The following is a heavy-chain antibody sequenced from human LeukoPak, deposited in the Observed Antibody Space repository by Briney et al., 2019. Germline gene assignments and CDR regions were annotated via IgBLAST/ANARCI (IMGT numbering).Heavy chain of an antibody. CDR2: MNPNSGNK. V-gene: IGHV1-8*01. J-gene: IGHJ5*02. Sequence: ASVKVSCKASGYTFTTYDINWVRQAPEQRLEWMGWMNPNSGNKGYAQKFQGRVTMTRNTSISTAYMELSSLRSEDTAVYYCARVFCVHGVCYTGDWFDPWGQGTLVTVSS. CDR1: GYTFTTYD. CDR3: ARVFCVHGVCYTGDWFDP. D-gene: IGHD2-8*01.